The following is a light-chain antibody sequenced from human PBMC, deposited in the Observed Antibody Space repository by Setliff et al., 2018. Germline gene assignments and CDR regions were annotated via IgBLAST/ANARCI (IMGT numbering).Light chain of an antibody. CDR3: SAYTSSSTYV. CDR1: SSDVGGYNY. V-gene: IGLV2-8*01. CDR2: KVS. Sequence: QSVLTQPPSASGSPGQSVTISCTGTSSDVGGYNYVSWYQQHPGKAPKLIIHKVSKRPSGVPDRFSGSKSGNTASLTISGLQAEDEADYYCSAYTSSSTYVFGTGTKVTVL. J-gene: IGLJ1*01.